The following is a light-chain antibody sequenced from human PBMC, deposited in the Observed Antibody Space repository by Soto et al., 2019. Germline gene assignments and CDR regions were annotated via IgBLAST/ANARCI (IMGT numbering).Light chain of an antibody. J-gene: IGKJ1*01. CDR2: MAS. Sequence: DIQMAQSPSTLSASVGDRVTITCRASQTISSWLAWYQQKPGKVPKLLIYMASSLESGVPSRISGSGSGTEFTLTISSLQPDDFATYYCQQYTNYPWTFGQGTKVDIK. CDR3: QQYTNYPWT. CDR1: QTISSW. V-gene: IGKV1-5*03.